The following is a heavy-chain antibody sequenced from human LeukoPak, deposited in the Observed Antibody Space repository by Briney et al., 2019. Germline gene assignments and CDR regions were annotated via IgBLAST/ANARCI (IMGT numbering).Heavy chain of an antibody. CDR1: GGSFSGYY. CDR3: ARRRDCSSTSCYFFREYYYYMDV. J-gene: IGHJ6*03. D-gene: IGHD2-2*01. V-gene: IGHV4-34*01. Sequence: SETLSLTCAVYGGSFSGYYWSWIRQPPGKGLEWIGEINHSGSTNYNPSLKSRVTISVDTSKNQFSLKLSSVTAADTAVYYCARRRDCSSTSCYFFREYYYYMDVWAKGPRSPSP. CDR2: INHSGST.